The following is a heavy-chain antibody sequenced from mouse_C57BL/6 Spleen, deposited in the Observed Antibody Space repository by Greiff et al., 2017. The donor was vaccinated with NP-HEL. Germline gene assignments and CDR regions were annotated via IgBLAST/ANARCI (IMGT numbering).Heavy chain of an antibody. V-gene: IGHV10-1*01. CDR3: VRRGYYGSSSFAY. Sequence: EVMLVESGGGLVQPKGSLKLSCAASGFSFNTYAMNWVRQAPGKGLEWVARIRSKSNNYATYYADSVKDRFTISRDDSESMLYLQMNNLKTEDTAMYYWVRRGYYGSSSFAYWGQGTLVTVSA. CDR2: IRSKSNNYAT. D-gene: IGHD1-1*01. CDR1: GFSFNTYA. J-gene: IGHJ3*01.